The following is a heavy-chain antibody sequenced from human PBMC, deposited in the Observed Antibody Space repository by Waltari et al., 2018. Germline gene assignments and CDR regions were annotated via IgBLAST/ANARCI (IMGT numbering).Heavy chain of an antibody. CDR2: IFHSGST. CDR1: GGSISSYNSF. D-gene: IGHD2-8*02. CDR3: ATGGRPDY. Sequence: QLQLQESGPGLVKPSETLSLTCTVSGGSISSYNSFWGWIRQPPGKGLEWIGNIFHSGSTYYNPSLKSRVTISVDTSKNQFSLKLSSVTAADTAVYYCATGGRPDYWGQGTLVTVSS. J-gene: IGHJ4*02. V-gene: IGHV4-39*01.